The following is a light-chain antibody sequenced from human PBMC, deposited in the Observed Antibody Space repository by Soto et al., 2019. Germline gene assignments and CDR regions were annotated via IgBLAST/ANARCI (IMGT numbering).Light chain of an antibody. Sequence: DIQLTQSPSTLSASVGDRVTITCRASQAISNYLAWYQQKPGKVPQLLIYFASTLQSGVPSRFSGSGSGTDFTLTISNLQPEDVATYYCQKYNSVPFSFGPGTKLDLK. J-gene: IGKJ3*01. V-gene: IGKV1-27*01. CDR3: QKYNSVPFS. CDR2: FAS. CDR1: QAISNY.